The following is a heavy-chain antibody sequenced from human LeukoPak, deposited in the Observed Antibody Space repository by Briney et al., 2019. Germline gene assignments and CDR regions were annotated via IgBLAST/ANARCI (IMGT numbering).Heavy chain of an antibody. CDR3: AKGDKMLTWRRTYNRFDP. V-gene: IGHV3-30*02. CDR2: IHHDGSNK. J-gene: IGHJ5*02. Sequence: GGSLRLSCAASGFTFSSYGIHWVRQAPGKRLDWVAFIHHDGSNKYYADSVKSRFTISRDNSKNTLYLQMNSLRAEDTAVYFCAKGDKMLTWRRTYNRFDPWGQGTLVTVSS. D-gene: IGHD3-16*01. CDR1: GFTFSSYG.